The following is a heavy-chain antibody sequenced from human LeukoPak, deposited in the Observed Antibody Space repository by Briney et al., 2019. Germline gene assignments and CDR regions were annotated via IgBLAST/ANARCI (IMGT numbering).Heavy chain of an antibody. V-gene: IGHV3-30*02. D-gene: IGHD5-24*01. CDR1: GYTFTSYY. CDR2: LRNDGRSK. CDR3: ARTPPNYSGDASDI. J-gene: IGHJ3*02. Sequence: SCKASGYTFTSYYMHWVRQAPGKGLEWVAFLRNDGRSKYYADSVKGRFTISADNSDDTLFLQMNSLRAEDTAVYYCARTPPNYSGDASDIWGQGTMVTVSS.